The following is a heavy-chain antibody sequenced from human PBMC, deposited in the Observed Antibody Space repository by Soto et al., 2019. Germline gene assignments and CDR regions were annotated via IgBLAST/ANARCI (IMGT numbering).Heavy chain of an antibody. V-gene: IGHV3-15*07. CDR3: TTDPSFTYYYDSSGYYYVSYYYYGMDV. CDR1: GFTFSNAW. Sequence: GGSLRLSCAASGFTFSNAWMNWVRQAPGKGLEWVGRIKSKTDGGTTDYAAPVKGRFTISRDDSKNTLDLQMNSLKTEDTAVYYCTTDPSFTYYYDSSGYYYVSYYYYGMDVWGQGTTVTVSS. J-gene: IGHJ6*02. CDR2: IKSKTDGGTT. D-gene: IGHD3-22*01.